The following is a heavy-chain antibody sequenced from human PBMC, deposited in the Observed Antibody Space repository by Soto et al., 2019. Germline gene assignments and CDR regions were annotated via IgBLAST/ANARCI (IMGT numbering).Heavy chain of an antibody. D-gene: IGHD3-9*01. CDR3: ARTYIGYDILTGYYFDHYYMDV. CDR2: IYSGGST. Sequence: GGSLRLSCAASGFTVSSNYMSWVRQAPGKGLEWVSVIYSGGSTYYADSVKGRFTISRDNSKNTLYLQMNSLRAEDTAVYYCARTYIGYDILTGYYFDHYYMDVWGKGTTVTVSS. V-gene: IGHV3-66*01. CDR1: GFTVSSNY. J-gene: IGHJ6*03.